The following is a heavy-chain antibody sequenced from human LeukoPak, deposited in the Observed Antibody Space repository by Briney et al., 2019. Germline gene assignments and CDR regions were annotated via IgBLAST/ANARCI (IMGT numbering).Heavy chain of an antibody. CDR3: ARHPSARVWFDP. V-gene: IGHV4-39*01. Sequence: PSETLSLTCTVSGGSISSDHYYWGWIRQPPGKGLEWIGSIYYSGNSYYNPSLKSRVTMSVDTSKNQFSLKVSSVTAADTAVYYCARHPSARVWFDPWGQGTLVTVSS. CDR2: IYYSGNS. CDR1: GGSISSDHYY. J-gene: IGHJ5*02.